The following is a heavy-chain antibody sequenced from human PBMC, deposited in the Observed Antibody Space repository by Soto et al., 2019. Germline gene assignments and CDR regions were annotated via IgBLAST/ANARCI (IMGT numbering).Heavy chain of an antibody. V-gene: IGHV3-48*02. D-gene: IGHD1-7*01. CDR3: ARDRMLELLDYYYGMDV. Sequence: RLSCAASGFTFSSYSMNWVRQAPGKGLEWVSYISSSSSTIYYADSVKGRFTISRDNAKNSLYLQMNSLRDEDTAVYYCARDRMLELLDYYYGMDVWGQGTTVTVSS. CDR1: GFTFSSYS. CDR2: ISSSSSTI. J-gene: IGHJ6*02.